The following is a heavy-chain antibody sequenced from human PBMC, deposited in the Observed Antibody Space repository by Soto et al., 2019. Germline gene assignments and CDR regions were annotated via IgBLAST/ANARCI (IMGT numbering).Heavy chain of an antibody. CDR1: GFSVSRNY. Sequence: GGSLRLSCAASGFSVSRNYMKWVRQAPGKGLEWVSVIYSGGNTYYADSVKGRFTISRDNSKNTLYLQMNSLRAEDTAVYYCAKDQGSSWYEIDYWGQGTLVTVSS. CDR2: IYSGGNT. D-gene: IGHD6-13*01. V-gene: IGHV3-66*01. CDR3: AKDQGSSWYEIDY. J-gene: IGHJ4*02.